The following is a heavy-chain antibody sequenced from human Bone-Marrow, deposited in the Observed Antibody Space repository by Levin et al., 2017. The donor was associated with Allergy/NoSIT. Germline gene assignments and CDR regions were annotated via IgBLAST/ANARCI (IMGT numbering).Heavy chain of an antibody. V-gene: IGHV3-23*01. CDR3: ATSSQYDYIVGATTFEY. CDR1: GLTFSTHA. CDR2: ITRGGTS. D-gene: IGHD1-26*01. J-gene: IGHJ4*02. Sequence: ASVKVSCAASGLTFSTHAMSWVRQAPGKGLEWVAVITRGGTSFTAASVKGRFTISRDNSKSTLYLQMNSLTAEDTAVYYCATSSQYDYIVGATTFEYWGQGTLVTVSS.